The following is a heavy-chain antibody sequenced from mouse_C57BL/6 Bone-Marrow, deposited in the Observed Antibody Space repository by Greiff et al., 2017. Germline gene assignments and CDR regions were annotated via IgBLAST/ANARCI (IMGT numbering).Heavy chain of an antibody. CDR1: GYTFNNYC. CDR2: IYPGSGST. D-gene: IGHD2-5*01. V-gene: IGHV1-55*01. Sequence: VQLQQPGAELVKPGASVKMSCKASGYTFNNYCIPWVKQRPGQGLEWIGYIYPGSGSTNYNEKFKGKATLTVDTSSSTAYMQLSSLTSEDAAVYDCESTSDSNGWYFAVWGRGTTATVSS. J-gene: IGHJ1*03. CDR3: ESTSDSNGWYFAV.